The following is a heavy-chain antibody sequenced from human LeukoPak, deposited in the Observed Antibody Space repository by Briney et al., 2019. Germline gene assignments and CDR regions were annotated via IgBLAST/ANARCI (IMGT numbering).Heavy chain of an antibody. CDR1: GGSFSGYY. Sequence: SETLSLTCAVYGGSFSGYYWSWIRQPPGKGLEWIGEINHSGSTNYNPSLKSRVTISVDTSKNQFSLKLSSVTAADAAVYYCARQDSYATMVRGVIRYWGQGTLVTVSS. D-gene: IGHD3-10*01. V-gene: IGHV4-34*01. CDR3: ARQDSYATMVRGVIRY. J-gene: IGHJ4*02. CDR2: INHSGST.